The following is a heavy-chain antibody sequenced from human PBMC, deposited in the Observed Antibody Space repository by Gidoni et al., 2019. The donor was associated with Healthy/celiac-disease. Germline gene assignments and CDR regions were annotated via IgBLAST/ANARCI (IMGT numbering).Heavy chain of an antibody. J-gene: IGHJ4*02. V-gene: IGHV3-21*01. CDR3: ARGTRDATTGGDY. CDR1: GFTFSSYS. Sequence: EVPLVESGGGLVKPGGSLRLSCAASGFTFSSYSMNWVRQAPGKGLEWVSSISSSSSYIYYADSVKGRFTISRDNAKNSLYLQMNSLRAEDTAVYYCARGTRDATTGGDYWGQGTLVTVSS. CDR2: ISSSSSYI. D-gene: IGHD1-1*01.